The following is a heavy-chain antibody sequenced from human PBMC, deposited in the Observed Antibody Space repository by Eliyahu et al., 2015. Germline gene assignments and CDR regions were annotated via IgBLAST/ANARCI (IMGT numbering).Heavy chain of an antibody. CDR3: AKYYDILTGYSPSYYGMDV. Sequence: QVQLVESGGGVVQPGRSLRLSCXAXGFXFSXXGXHXVRQAPGKGLEWXAVISYDGSNKYYADSVKGRFTISRDNSKNTLYLQMNSLRAEDTAVYYCAKYYDILTGYSPSYYGMDVWGQGTTVTVSS. CDR1: GFXFSXXG. D-gene: IGHD3-9*01. CDR2: ISYDGSNK. J-gene: IGHJ6*02. V-gene: IGHV3-30*18.